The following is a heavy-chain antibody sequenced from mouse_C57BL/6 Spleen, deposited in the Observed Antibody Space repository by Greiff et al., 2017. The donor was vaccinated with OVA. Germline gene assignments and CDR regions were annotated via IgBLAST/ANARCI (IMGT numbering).Heavy chain of an antibody. CDR1: GYTFTSYW. CDR2: INPSNGGT. D-gene: IGHD2-2*01. J-gene: IGHJ1*03. CDR3: ARSPVWLRRDWYCDV. Sequence: QVQLQQPGTELVKPGASVKLSCKASGYTFTSYWMHWVKQRPGQGLEWIGHINPSNGGTNYNEQFKSTATLTVDKSSSTSYMQLSSLTSEDSAVYYWARSPVWLRRDWYCDVWGTGTTVTVSS. V-gene: IGHV1-53*01.